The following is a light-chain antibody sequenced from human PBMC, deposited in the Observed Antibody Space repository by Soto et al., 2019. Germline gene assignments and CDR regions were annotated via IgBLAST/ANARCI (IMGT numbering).Light chain of an antibody. CDR2: AVN. CDR1: SSDVGDYNY. J-gene: IGLJ3*02. V-gene: IGLV2-11*01. Sequence: QSALTQPRSVSGSPGQSVTISCTGTSSDVGDYNYVSWYQQHPGKAPKLLISAVNMRPSGVPDRFSGSKSGNTASLTISGLQAEDEADYACCSYAGSYTWVFGGGTKLTVL. CDR3: CSYAGSYTWV.